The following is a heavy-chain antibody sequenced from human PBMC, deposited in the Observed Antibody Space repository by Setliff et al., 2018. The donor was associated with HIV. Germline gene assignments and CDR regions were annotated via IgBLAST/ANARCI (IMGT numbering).Heavy chain of an antibody. CDR2: IKSAINRHAT. J-gene: IGHJ4*02. CDR3: ASRSDY. CDR1: GFSFSAST. V-gene: IGHV3-73*01. Sequence: PGGSLRLSCATSGFSFSASTIHWVRQTPGKGLEWLGQIKSAINRHATVYAASMEGKFTISRDNAKNSLYLQMNSLRAEDTAVYYCASRSDYWCQGTLVTVSS.